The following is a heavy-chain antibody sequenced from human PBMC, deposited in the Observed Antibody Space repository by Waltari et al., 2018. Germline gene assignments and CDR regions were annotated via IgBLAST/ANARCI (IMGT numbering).Heavy chain of an antibody. Sequence: QVQLQESGPGLVRPSETLSLTCTVCGAYMSRYFWRWMRQPAGKGLEWIGRIYSDGGTNYNPSLKSRVTMSLDTSNNQFSLKLSSVTAADTAVYYCARAPRPMTTVTRYNDLDYYHYMDVWGKGTTVTVSS. J-gene: IGHJ6*03. D-gene: IGHD4-17*01. CDR1: GAYMSRYF. V-gene: IGHV4-4*07. CDR2: IYSDGGT. CDR3: ARAPRPMTTVTRYNDLDYYHYMDV.